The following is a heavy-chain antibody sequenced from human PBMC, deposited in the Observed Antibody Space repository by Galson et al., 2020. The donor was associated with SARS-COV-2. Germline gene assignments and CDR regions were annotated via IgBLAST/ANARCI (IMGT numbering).Heavy chain of an antibody. CDR1: GVSISSYY. CDR3: ARRGTGYCSSTSCYNAFDI. CDR2: IYYSGST. D-gene: IGHD2-2*02. V-gene: IGHV4-59*08. J-gene: IGHJ3*02. Sequence: SETLSLTCTVSGVSISSYYRRWIRQPPGKGLEWIGHIYYSGSTNYNPSLKNRVTISVDTTKNKFSLKLSSVTAADTAVYYCARRGTGYCSSTSCYNAFDIWGQGTMVTVSS.